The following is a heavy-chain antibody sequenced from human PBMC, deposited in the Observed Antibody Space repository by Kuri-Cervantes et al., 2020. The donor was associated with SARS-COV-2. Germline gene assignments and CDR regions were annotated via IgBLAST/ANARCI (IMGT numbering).Heavy chain of an antibody. CDR3: ARSQGEWDLLVPIAY. J-gene: IGHJ4*02. V-gene: IGHV3-23*01. D-gene: IGHD1-26*01. CDR2: IDVSGVNT. Sequence: GESLKISCAASRFTFRNYALNWVRQAPGRGLEWVSIIDVSGVNTYYADSVKGRFTISRDNSKNTLYLQMNNLRADDTAVYYCARSQGEWDLLVPIAYWGRGTLVTVSS. CDR1: RFTFRNYA.